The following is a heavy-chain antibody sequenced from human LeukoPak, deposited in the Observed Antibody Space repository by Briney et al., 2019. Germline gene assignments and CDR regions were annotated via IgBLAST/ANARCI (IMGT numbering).Heavy chain of an antibody. D-gene: IGHD1-26*01. CDR1: GGSISSSSYY. J-gene: IGHJ3*02. CDR2: IYYSGST. CDR3: ARRRREKVVGATMYAFDI. Sequence: SETLSLTXTVSGGSISSSSYYWGWIRQPPGKGLEWIGSIYYSGSTYYNPSLKSRVTISVDTSKNQFSLKLSSVTAADTAVYYCARRRREKVVGATMYAFDIWGQGTMVTVSS. V-gene: IGHV4-39*01.